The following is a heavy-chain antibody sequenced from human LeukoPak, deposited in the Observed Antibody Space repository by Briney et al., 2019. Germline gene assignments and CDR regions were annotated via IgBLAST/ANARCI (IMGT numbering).Heavy chain of an antibody. Sequence: GGSLRLSCAASGFTFSSYSMNWVRQAPGKGLEWVSSISSSSSYIYYADSVKGRFTISRDNAKNSLYLQMNSLRAEDTAVYYCARDGGYSYGGPYWGQGTLVTVSS. D-gene: IGHD5-18*01. CDR3: ARDGGYSYGGPY. CDR1: GFTFSSYS. V-gene: IGHV3-21*01. J-gene: IGHJ4*02. CDR2: ISSSSSYI.